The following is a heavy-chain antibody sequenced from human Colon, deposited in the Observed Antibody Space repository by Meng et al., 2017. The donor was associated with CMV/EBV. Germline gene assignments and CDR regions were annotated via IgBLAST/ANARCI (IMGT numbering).Heavy chain of an antibody. J-gene: IGHJ4*02. Sequence: QSQWGQVGGELTKTGSSVKVSGKTSGYTFTNFGISWVRQAPGQGLEWMAYISPYNGDTNYAQRFQGRVALTTDTSTSTVYMELGSLTSDDTAMYYCARELARGGYWGQGTLVTVSS. CDR2: ISPYNGDT. V-gene: IGHV1-18*01. CDR3: ARELARGGY. CDR1: GYTFTNFG.